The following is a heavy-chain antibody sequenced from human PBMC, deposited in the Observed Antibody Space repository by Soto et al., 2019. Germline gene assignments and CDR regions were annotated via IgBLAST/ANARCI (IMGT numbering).Heavy chain of an antibody. CDR3: ASLRVRFGSGWDGDYYYYGMDV. D-gene: IGHD6-19*01. Sequence: PSETLSLTCTVSGGSISSSSYYWGWIRQPPGKGLEWIGSIYYSGSTYYNPSLKSRVTISVDTSKNQFSLKLSSVTAADTAVYYCASLRVRFGSGWDGDYYYYGMDVWGQGTTVTVSS. CDR2: IYYSGST. J-gene: IGHJ6*02. CDR1: GGSISSSSYY. V-gene: IGHV4-39*01.